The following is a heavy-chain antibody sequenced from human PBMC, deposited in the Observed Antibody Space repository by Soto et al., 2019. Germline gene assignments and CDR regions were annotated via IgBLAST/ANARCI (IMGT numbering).Heavy chain of an antibody. V-gene: IGHV6-1*01. CDR3: ARASDGSIAEAAYYYYGMDV. CDR2: TYYRSKWYN. Sequence: SQTLSLTCAISGDSVSSNSAAWNWIRQSPSRGLEWLGRTYYRSKWYNDYAVSVKSRITINPDTSKNQFSLQLNSVTPEDTAVYYCARASDGSIAEAAYYYYGMDVWGQGTTVTVYS. J-gene: IGHJ6*02. D-gene: IGHD6-13*01. CDR1: GDSVSSNSAA.